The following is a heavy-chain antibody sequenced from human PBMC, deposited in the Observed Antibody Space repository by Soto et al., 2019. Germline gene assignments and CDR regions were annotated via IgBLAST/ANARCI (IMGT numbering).Heavy chain of an antibody. D-gene: IGHD1-26*01. CDR1: GFTFSSYW. CDR3: ARALVWSGSYYAFDY. CDR2: INSDGSST. Sequence: GGSLRLSCAASGFTFSSYWMYWVRQAPGKGLVWVSRINSDGSSTTYADSVKGRFTISRDNAKNTLYLQMNSLRAEDAAVYYCARALVWSGSYYAFDYWGQGTLVTVSS. V-gene: IGHV3-74*01. J-gene: IGHJ4*02.